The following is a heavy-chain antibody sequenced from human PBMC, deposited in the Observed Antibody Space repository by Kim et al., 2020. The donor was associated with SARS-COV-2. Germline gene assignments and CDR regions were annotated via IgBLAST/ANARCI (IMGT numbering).Heavy chain of an antibody. J-gene: IGHJ4*02. CDR3: ARDGVGTTPLDW. Sequence: GGSLRLSCAVSGFIFSRYYMHWVRQVPGKGLVWVSYISGDGSRTSYTDSVKGRFTISRDNAKNTLHLQMNSLRAEDKAVYYCARDGVGTTPLDWWGQGTL. V-gene: IGHV3-74*01. D-gene: IGHD1-26*01. CDR1: GFIFSRYY. CDR2: ISGDGSRT.